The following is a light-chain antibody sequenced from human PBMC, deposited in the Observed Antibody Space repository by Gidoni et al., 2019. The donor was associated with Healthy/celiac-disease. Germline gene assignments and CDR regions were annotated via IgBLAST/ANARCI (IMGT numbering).Light chain of an antibody. J-gene: IGKJ3*01. CDR1: QGISNY. V-gene: IGKV1-27*01. Sequence: DIQMTQSPSSLSASVGDRVTITCRASQGISNYLAWYQQKPGTVPKLLISAASTLHSGVPSRFSGFGSGTDFTLTISSLQPEDVATYYCQKYNGAPFTFGPGTKVDIQ. CDR2: AAS. CDR3: QKYNGAPFT.